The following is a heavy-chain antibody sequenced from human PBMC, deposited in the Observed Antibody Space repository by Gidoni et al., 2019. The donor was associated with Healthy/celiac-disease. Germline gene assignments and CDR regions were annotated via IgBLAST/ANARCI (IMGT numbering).Heavy chain of an antibody. D-gene: IGHD3-10*01. CDR3: AKSYYGSGSHFGAFDI. Sequence: EVPLLESGGGLVQPGGSLRLSCAPSGFTFSSYAMSWVRQAPGKGLWWVSAISGSGGSTYYADSVKGRFTISRDNSKNTLYLQMNSLRAEDTAVYYCAKSYYGSGSHFGAFDIWGQGTMVTVSS. CDR1: GFTFSSYA. CDR2: ISGSGGST. V-gene: IGHV3-23*01. J-gene: IGHJ3*02.